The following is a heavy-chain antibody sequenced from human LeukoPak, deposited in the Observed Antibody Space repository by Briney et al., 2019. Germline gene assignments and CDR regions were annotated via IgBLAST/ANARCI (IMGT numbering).Heavy chain of an antibody. D-gene: IGHD1-1*01. Sequence: GGSLRLSCEASGFTFSNYGMNWVRQAPGKGLGWVSGIGGSGGFTTYFADSVKGRFTISRDNSKNTLYLQMNSLRADDTALYHCARDRRYASFDNWGQGTLVTVSS. V-gene: IGHV3-23*01. CDR2: IGGSGGFTT. CDR1: GFTFSNYG. CDR3: ARDRRYASFDN. J-gene: IGHJ4*02.